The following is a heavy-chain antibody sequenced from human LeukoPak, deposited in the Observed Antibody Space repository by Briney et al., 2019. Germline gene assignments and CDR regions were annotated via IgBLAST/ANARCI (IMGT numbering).Heavy chain of an antibody. J-gene: IGHJ4*02. Sequence: SQTLSLTCTVSGASINTGSYYWRWIRQPAGKGLEWIGRIYITGRTTYTPSLKSRVTISIDTSNNQFSLKLNSVTAADTAVYYCARGSLTPFDYWGQGTLVTVSS. CDR1: GASINTGSYY. CDR3: ARGSLTPFDY. V-gene: IGHV4-61*02. CDR2: IYITGRT. D-gene: IGHD1-14*01.